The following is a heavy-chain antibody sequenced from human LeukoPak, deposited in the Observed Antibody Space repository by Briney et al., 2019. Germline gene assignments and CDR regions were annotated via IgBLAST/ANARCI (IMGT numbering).Heavy chain of an antibody. CDR3: ARLDANFADF. CDR2: TYYRSRWYN. CDR1: GDRVSSNSAA. D-gene: IGHD1-7*01. Sequence: SQTLSLTCAISGDRVSSNSAAWNWIRQSPSRGLEWLGRTYYRSRWYNDYAVSVKSRISIRPDTSRNQFSLQLDSVTPEDTAVYYCARLDANFADFWGQGTLVTVSS. J-gene: IGHJ4*02. V-gene: IGHV6-1*01.